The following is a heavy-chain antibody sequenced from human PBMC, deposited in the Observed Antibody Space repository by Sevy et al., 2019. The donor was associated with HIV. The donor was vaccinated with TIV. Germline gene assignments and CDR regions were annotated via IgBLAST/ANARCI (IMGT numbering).Heavy chain of an antibody. CDR2: ISYDGSNK. V-gene: IGHV3-30-3*01. CDR1: GFTFSSYA. Sequence: GGSLRLSCAASGFTFSSYAMHWVRQAPGKGLEWVAVISYDGSNKYYADSVKGRFTISRDNSKNTLYLQMNSLRAEDTAVYYCARLLRYFDWLLLPTYYYGMDVWGQGTTVTVSS. CDR3: ARLLRYFDWLLLPTYYYGMDV. D-gene: IGHD3-9*01. J-gene: IGHJ6*02.